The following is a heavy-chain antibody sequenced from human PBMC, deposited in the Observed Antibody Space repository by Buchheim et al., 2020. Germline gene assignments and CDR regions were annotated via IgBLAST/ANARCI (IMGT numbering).Heavy chain of an antibody. CDR3: ARDALGWTLHRRRPNWFDP. V-gene: IGHV1-46*01. D-gene: IGHD4-23*01. Sequence: QVQLVQSGAEVKKPGASVKVSCKASGYTFTSYYMHWVRQAPGQGLEWMGIINPSGGSTSYAQKFQGRVTMTRDTSTRTVYMELSSLRSEDTAVYYCARDALGWTLHRRRPNWFDPWGQGTL. J-gene: IGHJ5*02. CDR2: INPSGGST. CDR1: GYTFTSYY.